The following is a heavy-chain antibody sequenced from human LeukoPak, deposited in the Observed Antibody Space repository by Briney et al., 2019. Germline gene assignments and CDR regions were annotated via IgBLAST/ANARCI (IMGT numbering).Heavy chain of an antibody. Sequence: GGSLRLSCAASGFTFSSYWMSWVRQAPGKGLEWEANIKQDGSEKYYVDSVKGRFTISRDNAKNSLYLQMNSLRAEDTAVYYCARDWGIAVAGRGEKDYWGQGTLVTVSS. CDR3: ARDWGIAVAGRGEKDY. J-gene: IGHJ4*02. CDR2: IKQDGSEK. CDR1: GFTFSSYW. D-gene: IGHD6-19*01. V-gene: IGHV3-7*01.